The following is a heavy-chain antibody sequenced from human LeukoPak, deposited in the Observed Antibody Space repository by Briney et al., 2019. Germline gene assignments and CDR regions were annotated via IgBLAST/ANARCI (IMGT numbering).Heavy chain of an antibody. CDR3: ARGSRELYYFDY. V-gene: IGHV4-59*01. D-gene: IGHD1-7*01. Sequence: PSETLSPTCTVSGGSISGYYWSWIRQPPGKGLEWIGYIYYSGSTKYNPSLKSRVTISVDASKTQFSLKLNSVTAADTAVYYCARGSRELYYFDYWGQGTLVTVSS. J-gene: IGHJ4*02. CDR2: IYYSGST. CDR1: GGSISGYY.